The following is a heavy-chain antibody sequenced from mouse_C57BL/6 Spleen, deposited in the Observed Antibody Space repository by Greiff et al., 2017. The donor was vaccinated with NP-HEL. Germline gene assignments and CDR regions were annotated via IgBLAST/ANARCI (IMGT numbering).Heavy chain of an antibody. CDR3: ARDYSNYEDYAMDY. V-gene: IGHV1-54*01. Sequence: VQLQESGAELVRPGTSVKVSCKASGYAFTNYLIEWVKQRPGQGLEWIGVINPGSGGTNYNEKFKGKATLTADKSSSTAYMQLSSLTSEDSAVYVCARDYSNYEDYAMDYWGQGTSVTVSS. CDR1: GYAFTNYL. D-gene: IGHD2-5*01. CDR2: INPGSGGT. J-gene: IGHJ4*01.